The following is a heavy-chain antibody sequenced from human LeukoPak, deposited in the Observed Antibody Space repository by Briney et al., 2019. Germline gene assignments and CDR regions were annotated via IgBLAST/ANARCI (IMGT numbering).Heavy chain of an antibody. D-gene: IGHD3-10*01. CDR3: ARHRGAYYYGSGSRYHFDY. V-gene: IGHV4-34*01. CDR2: INHSGST. Sequence: SETLSLTCAVYGGSFSGYYWSWIRQPPGKGLEWIGEINHSGSTNYNPSLKSRVTISVDTSKNQFSLKLSSVTAADTAVYYCARHRGAYYYGSGSRYHFDYWGQGTLVTVSS. J-gene: IGHJ4*02. CDR1: GGSFSGYY.